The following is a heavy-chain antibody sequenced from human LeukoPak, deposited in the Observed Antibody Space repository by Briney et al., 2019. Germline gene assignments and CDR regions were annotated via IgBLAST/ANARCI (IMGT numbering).Heavy chain of an antibody. D-gene: IGHD4-23*01. CDR1: GFIFSGYW. V-gene: IGHV3-74*01. J-gene: IGHJ2*01. CDR2: VYTDGTTT. CDR3: ARSVVSTYWYFDL. Sequence: GGSLRLSCAASGFIFSGYWMHWVRQVPGKGLVWVSRVYTDGTTTDFADSVKGRFTVSRDNAKNTLYLQMDSLRAEDTAMYYCARSVVSTYWYFDLWGRGTLVTVSS.